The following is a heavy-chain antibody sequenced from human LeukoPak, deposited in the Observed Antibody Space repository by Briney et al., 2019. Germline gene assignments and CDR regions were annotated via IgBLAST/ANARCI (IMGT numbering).Heavy chain of an antibody. V-gene: IGHV1-18*04. CDR3: ARDSSGWSPIYYYCYYGMDV. CDR2: ISAYNGNT. D-gene: IGHD6-19*01. Sequence: ASVKVSCKASGYTFTGYYIHWVRQAPGQGLEWMGWISAYNGNTNYAQKLQGRVTMTTDTSTSTAYMELRSLRSDDTAVYYCARDSSGWSPIYYYCYYGMDVWGQGTTVTVSS. CDR1: GYTFTGYY. J-gene: IGHJ6*02.